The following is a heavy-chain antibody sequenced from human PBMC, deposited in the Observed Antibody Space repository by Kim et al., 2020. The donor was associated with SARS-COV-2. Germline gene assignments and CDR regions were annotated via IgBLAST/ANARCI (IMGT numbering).Heavy chain of an antibody. J-gene: IGHJ4*02. V-gene: IGHV1-8*01. CDR3: ARDTRSGFDY. CDR2: NT. Sequence: NTGYAQKFQGRVTMTRNTSISTAYMELSSLRSEDTAVYYCARDTRSGFDYWGQGTLVTVSS.